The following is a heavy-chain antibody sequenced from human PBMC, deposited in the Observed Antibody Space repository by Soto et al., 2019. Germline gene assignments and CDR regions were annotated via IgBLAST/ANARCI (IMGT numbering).Heavy chain of an antibody. CDR1: GFIFDDFT. V-gene: IGHV3-43*01. Sequence: PGGSLRLSCAASGFIFDDFTMHWVRLVPGKGLQWVSYINWDGRIAMYADSVKGRFTISRDNTNNHLYLQMNSLTSDDTAVYYCTTLRLDPWGQGTLVTVSS. J-gene: IGHJ5*02. D-gene: IGHD1-1*01. CDR3: TTLRLDP. CDR2: INWDGRIA.